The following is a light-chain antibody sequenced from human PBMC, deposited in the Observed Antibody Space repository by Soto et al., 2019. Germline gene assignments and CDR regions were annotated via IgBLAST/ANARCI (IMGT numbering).Light chain of an antibody. CDR3: VSYTARSSYV. Sequence: QSALTQPPSASGSPGRSVTISCTGTSSDIGGYIFVSWYQQHPGKAPKLMIYDINNRPSGVSKRFSGSKSGNTASLTISGLQAEDEADYYCVSYTARSSYVFGTGTKLTVL. V-gene: IGLV2-14*01. CDR1: SSDIGGYIF. CDR2: DIN. J-gene: IGLJ1*01.